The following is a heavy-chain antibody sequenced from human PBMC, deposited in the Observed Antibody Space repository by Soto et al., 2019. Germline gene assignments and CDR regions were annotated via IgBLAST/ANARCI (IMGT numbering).Heavy chain of an antibody. D-gene: IGHD5-18*01. CDR1: GDTFSTYT. Sequence: GASVKVSCKASGDTFSTYTITWMRQAPGQGLEWMGWINAGNGNTKYSQKFQGRVTITRDTSASTAYMELSSLRSEDTAVYYCAREDTAMGTDYWG. J-gene: IGHJ4*01. V-gene: IGHV1-3*01. CDR3: AREDTAMGTDY. CDR2: INAGNGNT.